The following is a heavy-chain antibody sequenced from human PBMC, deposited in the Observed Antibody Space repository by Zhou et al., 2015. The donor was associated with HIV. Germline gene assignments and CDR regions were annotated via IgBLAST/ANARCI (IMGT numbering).Heavy chain of an antibody. CDR1: GYTFTGYY. Sequence: QVQLVQSGAEVKKPGASVKVSCKASGYTFTGYYMHWVRQAPGQGLEWMGGIIPIYGTANYAQKFQGRVTITADESTSTAYMELSSLKSEDTAVYYCARRDADSSSWYLGDAFDIWGQGTLVTVSS. V-gene: IGHV1-69*13. CDR3: ARRDADSSSWYLGDAFDI. J-gene: IGHJ3*02. D-gene: IGHD6-13*01. CDR2: IIPIYGTA.